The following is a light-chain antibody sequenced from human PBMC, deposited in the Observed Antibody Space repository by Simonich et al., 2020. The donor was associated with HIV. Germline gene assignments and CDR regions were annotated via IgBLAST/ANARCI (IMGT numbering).Light chain of an antibody. CDR1: QSVLSD. CDR2: GAS. J-gene: IGKJ2*01. CDR3: QQYYSTPT. Sequence: EIVMTQSPATLSVSPGERATLSCRASQSVLSDLAWYQQKPGQAPRLLIYGASTRATGIPARFSGSGSGTDFTLTINSLQSEDVAVYYCQQYYSTPTFGQGTKLEIK. V-gene: IGKV3-15*01.